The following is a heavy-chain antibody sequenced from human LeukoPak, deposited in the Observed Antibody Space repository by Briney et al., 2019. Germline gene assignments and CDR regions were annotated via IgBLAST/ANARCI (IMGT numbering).Heavy chain of an antibody. CDR3: ARGVDY. Sequence: GGSPRLSCAASGFTFSTYEMNWVRQAPGKGLEWVSYISGSATTIYYADSVKGRFTISRDNAKNSLYLQMNSLRADDSAVYYCARGVDYWGQGTLVTVSS. CDR2: ISGSATTI. J-gene: IGHJ4*02. V-gene: IGHV3-48*03. CDR1: GFTFSTYE.